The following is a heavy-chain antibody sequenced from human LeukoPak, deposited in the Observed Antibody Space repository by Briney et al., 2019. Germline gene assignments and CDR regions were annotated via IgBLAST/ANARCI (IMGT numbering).Heavy chain of an antibody. D-gene: IGHD3-22*01. CDR1: GFTFDDYA. CDR3: AKGRRGYGLLDAFDI. J-gene: IGHJ3*02. Sequence: SLRLSCAASGFTFDDYATHWVRQAPGKGLDWVSGISWNSGSIGYADSVKGRFTISRDNAKNSLYLQMNSLRAEDTALYYCAKGRRGYGLLDAFDIWGQGTMVTVSS. V-gene: IGHV3-9*01. CDR2: ISWNSGSI.